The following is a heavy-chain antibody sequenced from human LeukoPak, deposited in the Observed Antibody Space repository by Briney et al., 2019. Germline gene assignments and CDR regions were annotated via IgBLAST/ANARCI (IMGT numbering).Heavy chain of an antibody. CDR2: ISSSGTT. V-gene: IGHV4-59*01. Sequence: SETLSLTCTVSSDSITSYYWNWIRPPPGKGLEWIGYISSSGTTNYNPSLKSRVTISIDTSKNQFSLRLSSVNAADTAVYYCARSDWYLNLDYRGQGTLVTVSS. CDR3: ARSDWYLNLDY. J-gene: IGHJ4*02. CDR1: SDSITSYY. D-gene: IGHD6-19*01.